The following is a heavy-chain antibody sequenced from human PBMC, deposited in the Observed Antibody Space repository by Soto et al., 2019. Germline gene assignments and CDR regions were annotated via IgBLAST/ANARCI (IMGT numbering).Heavy chain of an antibody. D-gene: IGHD2-2*02. V-gene: IGHV3-30*18. CDR3: AKHKYCSSTSCYTNWFDP. CDR1: GFTFSSYG. CDR2: ISYDGSNK. Sequence: QVQLVESGGGVVQPGRSLRLSCAASGFTFSSYGMHWVRQAPGKGLEWVAVISYDGSNKYYADSVKGRFTISRDNSKNTLYLQMNSLRAEDTAVYYCAKHKYCSSTSCYTNWFDPWGQGTLVTVSS. J-gene: IGHJ5*02.